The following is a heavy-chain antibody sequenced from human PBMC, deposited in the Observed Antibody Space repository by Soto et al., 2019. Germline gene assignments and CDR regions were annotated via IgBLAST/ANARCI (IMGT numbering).Heavy chain of an antibody. V-gene: IGHV4-59*12. CDR1: GGSITSYF. D-gene: IGHD6-13*01. J-gene: IGHJ4*02. CDR3: ARVDSSSWYPFDY. CDR2: IYYRGST. Sequence: PTDTLSLTFTVSGGSITSYFWSWIRQPPGQGLEWIGYIYYRGSTTYNPSLKSRVTISLDTPKKQFSLELSSVTAAVTAVYYCARVDSSSWYPFDYWGQGTLVTVSS.